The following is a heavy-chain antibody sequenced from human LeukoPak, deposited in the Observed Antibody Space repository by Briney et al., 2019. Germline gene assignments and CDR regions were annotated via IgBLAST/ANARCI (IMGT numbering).Heavy chain of an antibody. CDR2: INPNSGGT. CDR3: AVADSGSYGGAFDI. V-gene: IGHV1-2*06. CDR1: GYTFTVYY. Sequence: ASVKVSCKASGYTFTVYYMHWVRQAPGQGLEWMGRINPNSGGTNYAQKFQGRVTMTRDTSISTAYMELSRLRSDDTAVYYCAVADSGSYGGAFDIWGQGTMVTVSS. J-gene: IGHJ3*02. D-gene: IGHD1-26*01.